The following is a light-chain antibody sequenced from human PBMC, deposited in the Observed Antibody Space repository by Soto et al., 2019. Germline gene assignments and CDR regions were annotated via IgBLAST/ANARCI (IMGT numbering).Light chain of an antibody. V-gene: IGKV3-11*01. J-gene: IGKJ2*01. CDR2: DAY. Sequence: EIVLTQSPATLSLSPGERATLSCRASQSVSRDLAWYQQKPGQAPRLLIYDAYNRATGIPARFSGSGSGTDFTLTISSLEPEDFAVYYCQQRSNWPSFGQGTKLEIK. CDR3: QQRSNWPS. CDR1: QSVSRD.